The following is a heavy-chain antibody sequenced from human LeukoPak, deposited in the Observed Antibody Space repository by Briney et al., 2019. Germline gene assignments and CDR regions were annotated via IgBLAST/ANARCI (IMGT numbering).Heavy chain of an antibody. V-gene: IGHV4-39*01. Sequence: SETLSLTCTVSGGSISSSSAYWGWIRQPPGKGLEWIGSIYYSKNTYYNPSLKSRVTISADTSKNQFSLTLGSVSATDTAVYYCVSPRGFSYGCFDYWGQGTLVAVSS. CDR2: IYYSKNT. CDR1: GGSISSSSAY. CDR3: VSPRGFSYGCFDY. D-gene: IGHD5-18*01. J-gene: IGHJ4*02.